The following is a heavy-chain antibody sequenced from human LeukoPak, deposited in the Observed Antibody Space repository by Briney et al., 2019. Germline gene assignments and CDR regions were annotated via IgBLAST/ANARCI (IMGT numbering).Heavy chain of an antibody. CDR3: VKEEMGAHHAFDI. Sequence: PGGSLRLSCSASGFTFSIYAMHWVRQAPGKGLVSVSAISSDGGSTYYADSVKGRFTISRDNSKNTLYLQMSSLRAEDTAVYYCVKEEMGAHHAFDIWGQGTLVTVSS. CDR2: ISSDGGST. J-gene: IGHJ3*02. D-gene: IGHD1-26*01. V-gene: IGHV3-64D*06. CDR1: GFTFSIYA.